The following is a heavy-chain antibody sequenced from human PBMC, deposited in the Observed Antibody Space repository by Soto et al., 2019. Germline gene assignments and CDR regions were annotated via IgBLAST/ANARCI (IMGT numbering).Heavy chain of an antibody. D-gene: IGHD3-3*01. J-gene: IGHJ6*01. Sequence: GSVKVCFKASGYPFTGYYMHLVRQAPGQGLEWIGWMNPNSGGTNYAQKFQGWVTMTRDTSISTAYMELSRLRSDDTAVYYCARSEYYDFWSGYFSGYYYYYGMDVWGQGTTVTVSS. V-gene: IGHV1-2*04. CDR2: MNPNSGGT. CDR3: ARSEYYDFWSGYFSGYYYYYGMDV. CDR1: GYPFTGYY.